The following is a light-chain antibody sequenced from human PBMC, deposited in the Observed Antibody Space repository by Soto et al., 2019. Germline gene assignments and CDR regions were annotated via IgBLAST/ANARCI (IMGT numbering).Light chain of an antibody. CDR3: QQYCRSPPLT. Sequence: EVVLTQSPGTLSLSPGERATLSCRASQSVSSNYLAWYQQKPGQAPRLLIYGAFTRATGIPDRFSGSGSGTDFTLTITSLEPEDFAVYYCQQYCRSPPLTFGGGTKVEMK. CDR2: GAF. CDR1: QSVSSNY. V-gene: IGKV3-20*01. J-gene: IGKJ4*01.